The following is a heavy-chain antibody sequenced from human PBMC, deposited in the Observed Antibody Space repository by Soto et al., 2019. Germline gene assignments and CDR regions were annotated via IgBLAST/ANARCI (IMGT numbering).Heavy chain of an antibody. D-gene: IGHD1-7*01. Sequence: SVKVSYKASGRTFSSYAISWVRQAPGQGLEWMGGIIPIFGTANYAQKFQGRVTITADESTSTAYMELSSLRSEDTAVYYCASHYNWNYKANIDYWGQGTLFTVSS. CDR1: GRTFSSYA. J-gene: IGHJ4*02. V-gene: IGHV1-69*13. CDR2: IIPIFGTA. CDR3: ASHYNWNYKANIDY.